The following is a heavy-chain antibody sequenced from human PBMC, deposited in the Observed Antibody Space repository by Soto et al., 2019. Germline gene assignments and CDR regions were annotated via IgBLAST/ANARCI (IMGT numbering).Heavy chain of an antibody. V-gene: IGHV4-39*07. Sequence: SETLSLTCTVSGGSISSSSYYWGWIRQPPGKGLEGIGSIYYSGSTYYNPSLKSRVTISVDTSKNQFSLKVSSVTAADAAVYYCARVGRSGWYASWFDPWGQGTLVTVSS. J-gene: IGHJ5*02. CDR3: ARVGRSGWYASWFDP. CDR2: IYYSGST. D-gene: IGHD6-19*01. CDR1: GGSISSSSYY.